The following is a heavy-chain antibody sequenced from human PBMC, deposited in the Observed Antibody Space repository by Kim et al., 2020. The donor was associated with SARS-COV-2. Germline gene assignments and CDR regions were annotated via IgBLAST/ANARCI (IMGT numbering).Heavy chain of an antibody. CDR2: IIPSGGST. J-gene: IGHJ4*02. D-gene: IGHD5-12*01. CDR3: AKSPPTSSGYDLGAY. CDR1: GFTFRSYA. Sequence: GGSLRLSCAASGFTFRSYAMSWVRQAPGKGLEWVSAIIPSGGSTYYTDSVKGRFTNSRDNSKNTQYLQMNSLRAEDTAVYYCAKSPPTSSGYDLGAYWGQGTLVTVSS. V-gene: IGHV3-23*01.